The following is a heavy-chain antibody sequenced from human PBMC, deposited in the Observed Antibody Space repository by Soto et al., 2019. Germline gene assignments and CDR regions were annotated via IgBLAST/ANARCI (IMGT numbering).Heavy chain of an antibody. V-gene: IGHV4-30-4*01. J-gene: IGHJ5*01. Sequence: SETLSLTCSVSGDSISTVDYFWAWIRQPPGQALEYIGYIYKSTTTYYNPSFESRVAISLDTSKSQFSLNVTSVTAADTAVYFCARGRYCLTGRCFPNWFDSWGQGTLVTV. CDR1: GDSISTVDYF. CDR3: ARGRYCLTGRCFPNWFDS. CDR2: IYKSTTT. D-gene: IGHD2-15*01.